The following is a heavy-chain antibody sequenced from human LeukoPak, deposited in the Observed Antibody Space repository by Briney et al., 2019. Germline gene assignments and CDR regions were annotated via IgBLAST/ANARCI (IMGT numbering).Heavy chain of an antibody. D-gene: IGHD5-18*01. Sequence: GGSLRLSCAASGLTFSSYWMSWVRQAPGKGLEWVANIKQDGSEKYYVDSVKGRFIISRDNAKNSLYLQMNSLRAEDTAVYYCAREEGGAMVLFDYWGQGTLVTVSS. V-gene: IGHV3-7*01. CDR1: GLTFSSYW. J-gene: IGHJ4*02. CDR3: AREEGGAMVLFDY. CDR2: IKQDGSEK.